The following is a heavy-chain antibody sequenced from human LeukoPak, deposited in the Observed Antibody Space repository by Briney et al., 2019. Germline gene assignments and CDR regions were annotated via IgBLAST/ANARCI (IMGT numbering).Heavy chain of an antibody. J-gene: IGHJ1*01. D-gene: IGHD4-23*01. Sequence: PSETLSLTCAVDGGSFSGYYWSWIRQPPGKGLEWIGEINHSGSTNYNPSLKSRVTISVDTSKNQFSLKLSSVNAADTAVYYCARGRINYGGNSGAEYFQHWGQGTLVTVSS. CDR3: ARGRINYGGNSGAEYFQH. CDR2: INHSGST. V-gene: IGHV4-34*01. CDR1: GGSFSGYY.